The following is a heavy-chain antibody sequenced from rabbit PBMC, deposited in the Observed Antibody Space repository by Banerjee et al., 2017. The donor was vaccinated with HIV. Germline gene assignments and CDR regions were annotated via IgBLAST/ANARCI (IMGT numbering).Heavy chain of an antibody. V-gene: IGHV1S47*01. J-gene: IGHJ4*01. CDR3: ARDGSGWGANFNL. Sequence: EESGGGLVQPGGSLKLSCKASGFDFSSYGVSWVRQAPGKGLEWIGYISTGDGSTYYASWVNGRFTISSHNAQNTLYLQLNSLTAADTATYFCARDGSGWGANFNLWGQGTLVTVS. D-gene: IGHD4-1*01. CDR1: GFDFSSYG. CDR2: ISTGDGST.